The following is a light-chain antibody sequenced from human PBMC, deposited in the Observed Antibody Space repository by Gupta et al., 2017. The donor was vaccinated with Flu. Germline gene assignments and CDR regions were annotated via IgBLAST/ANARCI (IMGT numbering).Light chain of an antibody. J-gene: IGKJ4*01. CDR2: AAS. CDR1: QSISSY. CDR3: QQSYRTQLT. Sequence: IQMTQSPSSLSASVGDRVTITCRASQSISSYLYWYQQKPGKAPKLLIYAASSLQSGVPSRFSGSGSGTDFTLTISSLQPEDFAAYYRQQSYRTQLTFGGGTKVEIK. V-gene: IGKV1-39*01.